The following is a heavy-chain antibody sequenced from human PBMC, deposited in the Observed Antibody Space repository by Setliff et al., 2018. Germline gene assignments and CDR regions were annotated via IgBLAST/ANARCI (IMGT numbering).Heavy chain of an antibody. D-gene: IGHD2-15*01. V-gene: IGHV4-39*01. CDR3: ARHAITQSLVADY. CDR1: GGSISSSTYY. CDR2: IYYSGST. Sequence: PSETLSLTCTVSGGSISSSTYYWGWIRQPPGKGLEWIGTIYYSGSTYYSPSLKSRVTISVDPSKNQFSLTLRSVTAADTAVYYCARHAITQSLVADYWGQGILVTVSS. J-gene: IGHJ4*02.